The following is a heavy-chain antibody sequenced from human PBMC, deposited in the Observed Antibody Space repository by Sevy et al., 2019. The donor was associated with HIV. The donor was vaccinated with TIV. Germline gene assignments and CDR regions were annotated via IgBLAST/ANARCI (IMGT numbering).Heavy chain of an antibody. J-gene: IGHJ6*02. Sequence: ASVKFSCKASGYTFTSYDINWVRQATGQGLEWMGWMNPNSGNTGYAQRFQGRVTMTRNTSISTAYMELSSLRSEDTAVYYCARTEPGIAAYGMDVWGQGTTVTVSS. V-gene: IGHV1-8*01. CDR3: ARTEPGIAAYGMDV. D-gene: IGHD6-13*01. CDR1: GYTFTSYD. CDR2: MNPNSGNT.